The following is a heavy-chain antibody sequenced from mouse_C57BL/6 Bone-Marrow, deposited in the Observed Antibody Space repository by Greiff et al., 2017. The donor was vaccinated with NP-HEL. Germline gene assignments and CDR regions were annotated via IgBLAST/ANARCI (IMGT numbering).Heavy chain of an antibody. CDR3: ARDYSNLYAMDY. J-gene: IGHJ4*01. CDR1: GYTFTDYY. D-gene: IGHD2-5*01. Sequence: EVQLQQSGPELVKPGASVKISCKASGYTFTDYYMNWVKQSHGKSLEWIGDINPNNGGTSYNQKFKGKATFTVDKSSSTAYLELRSLTSEDSAVYYCARDYSNLYAMDYWGQGTSVTVSS. V-gene: IGHV1-26*01. CDR2: INPNNGGT.